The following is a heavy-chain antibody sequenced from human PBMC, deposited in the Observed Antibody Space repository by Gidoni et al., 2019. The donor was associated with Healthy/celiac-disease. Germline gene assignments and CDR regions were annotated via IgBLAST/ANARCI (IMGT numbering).Heavy chain of an antibody. CDR2: MNPNRGNT. CDR3: ARGQVPRYCSGGSCRSRGDAFDI. Sequence: QVQLVQSGAEVKKPGASVKVSSKAAGYTFTSYDINWVRQATGQGLEWMGWMNPNRGNTGYAQKFQGRVTMTRNTSISTAYMELSSLRSEDTAVYYCARGQVPRYCSGGSCRSRGDAFDIWGQGTMVTVSS. D-gene: IGHD2-15*01. J-gene: IGHJ3*02. V-gene: IGHV1-8*01. CDR1: GYTFTSYD.